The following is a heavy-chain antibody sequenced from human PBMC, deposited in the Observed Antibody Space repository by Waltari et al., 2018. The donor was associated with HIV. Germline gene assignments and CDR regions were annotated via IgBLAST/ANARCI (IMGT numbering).Heavy chain of an antibody. CDR3: ARTDTHF. J-gene: IGHJ4*02. V-gene: IGHV1-69*12. Sequence: QVQLVQSGAELTTPGSSATVPCKASAGTFGNYGINWVRPALGQGLEWMGGIIPIFGTTNRAQKYQGRVTIPADEFTSTVYMELSSLRSEDTAVYHCARTDTHFWGQGTLVTVSS. CDR1: AGTFGNYG. CDR2: IIPIFGTT.